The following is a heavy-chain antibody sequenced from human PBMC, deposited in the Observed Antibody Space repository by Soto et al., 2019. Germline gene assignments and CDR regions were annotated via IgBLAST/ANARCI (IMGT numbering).Heavy chain of an antibody. J-gene: IGHJ6*02. CDR3: ARDNRSYDFWSGYYTPYYYYGMDV. CDR2: IYYSGST. CDR1: GGSISSYY. D-gene: IGHD3-3*01. Sequence: SETLSLTCTVSGGSISSYYWSWIRQPPGKGLEWIGYIYYSGSTNYNPSLKSRVTISVDTSKNQFALKLSSVTAADTAVYYCARDNRSYDFWSGYYTPYYYYGMDVWGQGTTVTVSS. V-gene: IGHV4-59*01.